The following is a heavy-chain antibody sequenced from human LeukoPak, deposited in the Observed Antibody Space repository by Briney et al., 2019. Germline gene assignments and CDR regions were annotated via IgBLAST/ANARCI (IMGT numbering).Heavy chain of an antibody. CDR1: GHTFTAYY. CDR3: ARVRDGYSYGTNWFDP. CDR2: INANSGGT. D-gene: IGHD5-18*01. J-gene: IGHJ5*02. Sequence: ASVKVSCKASGHTFTAYYMHWVRQAPGQGLEWMGWINANSGGTNYAQKFQGRVTMTRDTSISTVYMDLTRLRSDDTAVYYCARVRDGYSYGTNWFDPWGQGTLVTVSS. V-gene: IGHV1-2*02.